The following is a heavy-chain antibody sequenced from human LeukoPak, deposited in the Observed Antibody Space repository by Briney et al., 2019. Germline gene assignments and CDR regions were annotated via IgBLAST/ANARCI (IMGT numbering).Heavy chain of an antibody. Sequence: GGSLRLSCAASGFTFSSYAMSWVRQARGKGLEWVSAMSGSGGSTYYADSVKGRFPISRDNSKNTPYLQMNSLRAEDTAVYYCGAYDYIWESYRYRLSDYWGQGTLVTVSS. D-gene: IGHD3-16*02. CDR3: GAYDYIWESYRYRLSDY. J-gene: IGHJ4*02. CDR2: MSGSGGST. CDR1: GFTFSSYA. V-gene: IGHV3-23*01.